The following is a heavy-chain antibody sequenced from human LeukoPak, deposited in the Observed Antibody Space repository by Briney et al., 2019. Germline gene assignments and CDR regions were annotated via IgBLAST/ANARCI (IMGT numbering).Heavy chain of an antibody. V-gene: IGHV1-18*01. D-gene: IGHD6-6*01. Sequence: ASVKVSCKASGYTFTSYGISWLRQAPGQGLEWMGWISAYNGNTNYAQKLQGRVTMTTDTSTSTAYMELRSLRSDDTAVYYCARDRAEYSSSSRGYFDYWGQGTLVTVSS. CDR1: GYTFTSYG. CDR2: ISAYNGNT. J-gene: IGHJ4*02. CDR3: ARDRAEYSSSSRGYFDY.